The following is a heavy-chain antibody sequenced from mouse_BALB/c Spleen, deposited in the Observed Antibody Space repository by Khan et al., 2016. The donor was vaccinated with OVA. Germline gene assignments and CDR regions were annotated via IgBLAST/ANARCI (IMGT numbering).Heavy chain of an antibody. CDR3: ARGYFFLRLLGMDY. V-gene: IGHV1S137*01. J-gene: IGHJ4*01. CDR2: ISIYNGNT. D-gene: IGHD1-1*01. CDR1: GDTFSDYA. Sequence: VELVESGPEVVRPGVSVKISCKGSGDTFSDYAIHWVKQSHAKSLEWIGVISIYNGNTNYNQKFKGKATLTVDKSSSTAYMELARLTSEDSAIYSCARGYFFLRLLGMDYWGQGTSVTVSA.